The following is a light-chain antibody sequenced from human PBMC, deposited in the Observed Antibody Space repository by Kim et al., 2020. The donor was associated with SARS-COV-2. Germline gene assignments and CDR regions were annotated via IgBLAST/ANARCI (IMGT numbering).Light chain of an antibody. J-gene: IGLJ2*01. CDR1: SSNVGSNT. V-gene: IGLV1-44*01. CDR2: SNN. Sequence: GQRVTIAYSGGSSNVGSNTVNWYQQLPGTAPKLLIYSNNQRPSGVPDRFSGSKSGTSASLAISGLQSEDEADYYCAAWDDSLNALIFGGGTQLTVL. CDR3: AAWDDSLNALI.